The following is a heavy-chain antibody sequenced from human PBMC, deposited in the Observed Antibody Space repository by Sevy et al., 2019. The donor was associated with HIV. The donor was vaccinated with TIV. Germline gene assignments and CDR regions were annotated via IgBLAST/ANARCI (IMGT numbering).Heavy chain of an antibody. CDR2: ISALNGDT. CDR3: ARAYCSDGRCYSLAY. J-gene: IGHJ4*02. Sequence: ASVKVSCKASGYTFTSYGITWVRQAPGQGLEWMGWISALNGDTNYAQRLQGRVTMTTDTSTSTAYMELRSLRSDDTAVYYCARAYCSDGRCYSLAYWGQGTLVTVSS. V-gene: IGHV1-18*01. CDR1: GYTFTSYG. D-gene: IGHD2-15*01.